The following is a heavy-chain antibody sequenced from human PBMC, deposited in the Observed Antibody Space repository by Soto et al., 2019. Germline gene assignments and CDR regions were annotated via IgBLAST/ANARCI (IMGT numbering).Heavy chain of an antibody. D-gene: IGHD3-3*01. CDR1: GFTFSSYA. J-gene: IGHJ4*02. CDR3: ARDLSDFWSGYSY. V-gene: IGHV3-30-3*01. Sequence: QVQLVESGGGVVQPGRSLRLSCAASGFTFSSYAMHWVRQAPGKGPEWVAVISYDGSNKYYADSVKGRFTISRDNSKNTLYLQMNSLRAEDTAVYYCARDLSDFWSGYSYWGQGTLVTVSS. CDR2: ISYDGSNK.